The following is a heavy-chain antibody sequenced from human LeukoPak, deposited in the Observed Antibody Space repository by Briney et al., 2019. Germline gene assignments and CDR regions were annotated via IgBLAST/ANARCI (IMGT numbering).Heavy chain of an antibody. CDR3: AREDSSFDY. CDR2: ISYDGSNK. V-gene: IGHV3-30*04. Sequence: GGSLTLSCAASGFTFSSYAMHWVRQAPGKGLEWVAVISYDGSNKYYPASVKGRFIISRDNSNNTLYLQMSSLRAEDTAVYYCAREDSSFDYWGQGTLVTVSS. J-gene: IGHJ4*02. CDR1: GFTFSSYA. D-gene: IGHD3-22*01.